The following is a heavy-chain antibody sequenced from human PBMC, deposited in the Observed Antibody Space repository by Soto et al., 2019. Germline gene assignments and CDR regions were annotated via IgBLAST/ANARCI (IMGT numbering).Heavy chain of an antibody. Sequence: QVQLVESGGGVVQPGRSLRLSCAASGFTFSSYGMHWVRQAPGKGLEWVAVIWYDGSNKYYADSVKGRFTISRDNSKNTLYLQMNSLRAEDTAVYYCARGQQWLVGSAFDIWGQGTMVTVSS. D-gene: IGHD6-19*01. V-gene: IGHV3-33*01. CDR1: GFTFSSYG. CDR3: ARGQQWLVGSAFDI. CDR2: IWYDGSNK. J-gene: IGHJ3*02.